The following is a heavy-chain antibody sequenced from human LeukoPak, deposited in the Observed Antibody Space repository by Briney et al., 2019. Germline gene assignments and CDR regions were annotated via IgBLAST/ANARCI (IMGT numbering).Heavy chain of an antibody. CDR3: ARERYYDFWSGYLR. Sequence: GGSLRLSCAASGFTVSSNYMSWVRQAPGKGLEWVSVIYSGGSTYYADSVKGRFTISRDNSKNTLYLQMNSLRAEDTAMYYCARERYYDFWSGYLRWGQGTLVTVSS. V-gene: IGHV3-53*01. CDR1: GFTVSSNY. CDR2: IYSGGST. J-gene: IGHJ4*02. D-gene: IGHD3-3*01.